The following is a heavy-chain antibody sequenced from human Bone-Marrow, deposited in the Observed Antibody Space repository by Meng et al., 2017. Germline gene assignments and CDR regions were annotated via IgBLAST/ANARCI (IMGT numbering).Heavy chain of an antibody. CDR3: ARGRVTTVTTPNWYFDL. J-gene: IGHJ2*01. CDR1: GGTFSGYY. D-gene: IGHD4-17*01. CDR2: INHSGST. Sequence: QTLPQQCCGVLLTPSAPLSPTCAVYGGTFSGYYCSWIRQPPGKGLEWIGEINHSGSTTYNPSLKSRVTISVDTSKNQFSLKLSSVTAADTAVYYCARGRVTTVTTPNWYFDLWGRGTLVTVSS. V-gene: IGHV4-34*01.